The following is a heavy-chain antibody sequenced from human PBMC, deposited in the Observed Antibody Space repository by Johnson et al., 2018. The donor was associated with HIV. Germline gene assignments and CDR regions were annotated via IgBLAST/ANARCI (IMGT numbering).Heavy chain of an antibody. J-gene: IGHJ3*02. CDR2: IRYDGSNK. Sequence: QVQLVESGGGVVQPGGSLRLSCAASGFTFSSYGMHWVRQAPGKGLEWVAFIRYDGSNKYCADSVKGRFTISRDNSKNTLYLQMNSLRAEDTAVYYCARDPRLGELKIDRRGYAFDIWGQGTMVTVSS. CDR1: GFTFSSYG. D-gene: IGHD3-16*01. CDR3: ARDPRLGELKIDRRGYAFDI. V-gene: IGHV3-30*02.